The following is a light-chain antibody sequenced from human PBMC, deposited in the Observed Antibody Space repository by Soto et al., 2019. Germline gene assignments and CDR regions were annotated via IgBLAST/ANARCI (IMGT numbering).Light chain of an antibody. CDR1: SSDVGGYHF. CDR2: EGS. J-gene: IGLJ1*01. CDR3: RSYAGSSPYV. V-gene: IGLV2-23*01. Sequence: QSALTQPASVSGSPGQSITISCTGTSSDVGGYHFVAWYQQYPGKAPKVMIYEGSQRPSGVSTRFSGSRSGNTASLTISGLQPEDEADYYCRSYAGSSPYVFGTGTKLTVL.